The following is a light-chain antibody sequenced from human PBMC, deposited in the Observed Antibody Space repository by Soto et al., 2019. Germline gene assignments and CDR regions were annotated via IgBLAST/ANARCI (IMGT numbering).Light chain of an antibody. V-gene: IGKV1-27*01. J-gene: IGKJ1*01. CDR3: QKYNSAPWT. CDR1: QGIANY. CDR2: TAS. Sequence: DIQMTQSPSSLSASVGDRVTITCRASQGIANYLAWYQQKSGKVPKLLIYTASTLQSGVPSRFSGSGSGTDFTLTISSLQPEDVATYYCQKYNSAPWTFGQGTKVEIK.